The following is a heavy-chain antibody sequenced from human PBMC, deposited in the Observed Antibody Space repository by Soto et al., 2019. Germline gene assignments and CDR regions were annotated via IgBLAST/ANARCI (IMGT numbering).Heavy chain of an antibody. J-gene: IGHJ3*02. CDR1: GGSISSSSYY. D-gene: IGHD3-22*01. CDR2: IYYSGST. Sequence: PSETLSLTCTVSGGSISSSSYYWGWIRQPPGKGLEWIGSIYYSGSTYYNPSLKSRVTISVDTSKNQFSLKLSSVTAADTAVYYCASTTRAGRITMIVVVNRDAFDIWGQGTMVTVSS. V-gene: IGHV4-39*01. CDR3: ASTTRAGRITMIVVVNRDAFDI.